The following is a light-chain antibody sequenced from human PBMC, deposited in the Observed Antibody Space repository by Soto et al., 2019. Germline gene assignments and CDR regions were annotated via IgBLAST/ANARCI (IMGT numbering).Light chain of an antibody. V-gene: IGKV1-12*01. J-gene: IGKJ5*01. CDR2: AAS. Sequence: IQFAPTPSSPSASVGDRVTISCRASQGISSFLAWYQQKPGKAPKLLIHAASSLQSGVPSRFSGSGSGTDFTLTINSLQPEDFATYYCQQAYSFPITFGQGTRLEIK. CDR3: QQAYSFPIT. CDR1: QGISSF.